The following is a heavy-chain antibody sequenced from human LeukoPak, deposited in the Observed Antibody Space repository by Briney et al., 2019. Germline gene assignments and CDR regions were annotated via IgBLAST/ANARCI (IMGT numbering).Heavy chain of an antibody. V-gene: IGHV3-7*01. CDR3: GRYGGSYYFDN. D-gene: IGHD1-26*01. CDR2: IKQDGSER. CDR1: GFTFSNYW. Sequence: GGSLRLSCATSGFTFSNYWMSWVRQAPGKGLEWVANIKQDGSERYYVDSVKGRFTISRDNAKNSLYLQMNSLRAEDTAVYYCGRYGGSYYFDNWGQGTLVTVPS. J-gene: IGHJ4*02.